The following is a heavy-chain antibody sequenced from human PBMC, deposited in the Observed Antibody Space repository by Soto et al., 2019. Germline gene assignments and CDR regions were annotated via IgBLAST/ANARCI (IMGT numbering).Heavy chain of an antibody. Sequence: SETLSLTCAVSGGYISSSNWWSWVRQPPGKGLEWIGEIYHSGSTNHNPSLKSRVTISVDKSKNQFSLNLSSVTAADTAVYYCARFMTMVTNLAFDIWGQGTMVTVSS. V-gene: IGHV4-4*02. CDR3: ARFMTMVTNLAFDI. CDR1: GGYISSSNW. D-gene: IGHD4-17*01. CDR2: IYHSGST. J-gene: IGHJ3*02.